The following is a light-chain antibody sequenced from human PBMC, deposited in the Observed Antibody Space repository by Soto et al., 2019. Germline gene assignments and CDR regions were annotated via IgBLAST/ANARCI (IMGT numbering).Light chain of an antibody. CDR3: QQYGSSTWT. J-gene: IGKJ1*01. CDR2: GAS. V-gene: IGKV3-20*01. CDR1: QSLSTNY. Sequence: EIVLTQSPGTLSLSPGERAALSCRASQSLSTNYLAWYQQKPGQAPRLLMYGASHRATGIPDRFSGSGSGTDFTLTISRLEPEDFAVYYCQQYGSSTWTFGQGTKVEIK.